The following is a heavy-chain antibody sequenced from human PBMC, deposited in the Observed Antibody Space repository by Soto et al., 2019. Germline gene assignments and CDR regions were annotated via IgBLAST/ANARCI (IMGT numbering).Heavy chain of an antibody. Sequence: SETLSLTCAVYGGSFSGYYWSWIRQPPGKGLEWIGEINHSGSTNYNPSLKSRVTISVDTSKNQFSLKLSSVTAADTAVYYCARRYLWSGYYRYWGQGTLVTVSS. CDR2: INHSGST. V-gene: IGHV4-34*01. CDR1: GGSFSGYY. D-gene: IGHD3-3*01. J-gene: IGHJ4*02. CDR3: ARRYLWSGYYRY.